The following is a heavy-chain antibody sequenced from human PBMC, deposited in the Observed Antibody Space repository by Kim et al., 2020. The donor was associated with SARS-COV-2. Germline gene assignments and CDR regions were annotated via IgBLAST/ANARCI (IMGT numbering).Heavy chain of an antibody. D-gene: IGHD6-19*01. CDR2: IDQDGSGK. V-gene: IGHV3-7*01. J-gene: IGHJ2*01. Sequence: GGSLRLSCAASGFPFTTYWMSWVRQAQGKGLEWVANIDQDGSGKYYVGSVKGRFTISRDKAMNSLYLQMDSLGAEDTAVYYCARGVTRGSGWY. CDR3: ARGVTRGSGWY. CDR1: GFPFTTYW.